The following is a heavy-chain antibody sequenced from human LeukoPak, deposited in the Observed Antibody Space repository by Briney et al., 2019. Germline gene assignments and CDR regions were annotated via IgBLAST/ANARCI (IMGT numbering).Heavy chain of an antibody. CDR1: GGPISSYY. V-gene: IGHV4-4*07. Sequence: SETLSLTCTVSGGPISSYYWSWIRQPAGKGLEWIGRIYTSGSTNYNPSLKSRVTMSVDTSKNQFSLKLSSVTAADTAVYYCARDGWGSLPNWFDPWGQGTLVTVSS. CDR3: ARDGWGSLPNWFDP. CDR2: IYTSGST. J-gene: IGHJ5*02. D-gene: IGHD1-26*01.